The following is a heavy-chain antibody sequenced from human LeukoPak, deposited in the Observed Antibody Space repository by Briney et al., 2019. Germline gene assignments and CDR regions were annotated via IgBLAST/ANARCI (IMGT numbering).Heavy chain of an antibody. CDR2: ISGSGGST. Sequence: GGSLRLSCAASGFTFSSYAMSWVRQAPGKGLEWVSAISGSGGSTYYADSVKGRFTISRDNSKNTLYLQMNSLRAEDTAVYYCTRDTPYDSSGYYYSFYYYYYYMDVWGKGTTVTVSS. CDR3: TRDTPYDSSGYYYSFYYYYYYMDV. V-gene: IGHV3-23*01. CDR1: GFTFSSYA. J-gene: IGHJ6*03. D-gene: IGHD3-22*01.